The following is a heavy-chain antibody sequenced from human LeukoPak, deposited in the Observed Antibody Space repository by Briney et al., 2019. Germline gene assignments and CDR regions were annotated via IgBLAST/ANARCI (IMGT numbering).Heavy chain of an antibody. J-gene: IGHJ4*02. V-gene: IGHV3-23*01. Sequence: GGSLRLSCAASGFTFSSYAMSWVHQAPGKGLEWVSAISGSGGSTYYADSVKGRFTISRDNSKNTLYLQMNSLRAEDTAVYYCAKAVEITMVRGVPFDYWGQGTLVTVSS. D-gene: IGHD3-10*01. CDR3: AKAVEITMVRGVPFDY. CDR2: ISGSGGST. CDR1: GFTFSSYA.